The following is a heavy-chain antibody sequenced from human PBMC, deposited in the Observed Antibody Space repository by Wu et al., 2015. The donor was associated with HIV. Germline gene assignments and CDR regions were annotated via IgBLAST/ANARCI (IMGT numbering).Heavy chain of an antibody. Sequence: QVQLVQSGDEVKKPGSSVKVSCKASGGTFNMYAINWVRQDPGQGLEWMGWINPNNGDTNSAQKFQGRVTMTRDTSISTAYMELSRLTSDDTAVYYCARDGDGATVVVMAFDIWGQGTMVTAFS. CDR1: GGTFNMYA. CDR3: ARDGDGATVVVMAFDI. CDR2: INPNNGDT. D-gene: IGHD3-22*01. V-gene: IGHV1-2*02. J-gene: IGHJ3*02.